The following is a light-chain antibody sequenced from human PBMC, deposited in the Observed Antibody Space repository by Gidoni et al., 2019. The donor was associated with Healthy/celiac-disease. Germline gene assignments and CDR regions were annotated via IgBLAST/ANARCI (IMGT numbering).Light chain of an antibody. CDR3: SSYAGSNNVV. Sequence: QSVLTQPPSASGSPGQSVTISCTGTSSDVGGYNYVSWYQQHPGKAPTLMIYEVSKRPPGVTDRFSGSKSGNTASLTVSGLQAEDEADYYCSSYAGSNNVVFGGGTKLTVL. CDR2: EVS. J-gene: IGLJ2*01. CDR1: SSDVGGYNY. V-gene: IGLV2-8*01.